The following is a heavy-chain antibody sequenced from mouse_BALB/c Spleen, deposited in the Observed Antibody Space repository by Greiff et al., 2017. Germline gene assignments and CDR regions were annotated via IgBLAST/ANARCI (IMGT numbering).Heavy chain of an antibody. CDR2: IDPSDSYT. J-gene: IGHJ1*01. CDR1: GYTFTSYW. V-gene: IGHV1-69*02. D-gene: IGHD1-2*01. CDR3: ARSGLLRPRVWYFDV. Sequence: VQLQQPGAELVKPGASVKLSCKASGYTFTSYWMHWVKQRPGQGLEWIGEIDPSDSYTNYNQKFKGKATLTVDKSSSTAYMQLSSLTSEDSAVYYCARSGLLRPRVWYFDVWGAGTTVTVSS.